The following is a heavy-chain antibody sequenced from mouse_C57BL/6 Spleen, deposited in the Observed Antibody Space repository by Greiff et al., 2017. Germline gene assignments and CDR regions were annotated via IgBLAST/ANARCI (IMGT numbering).Heavy chain of an antibody. CDR1: GYAFSSSW. Sequence: VKLMESGPELVKPGASVKISCKASGYAFSSSWMNWVKQRPGKGLEWIGRIYPGDGDTNYNGKFKGKATLTADKSSSTAYMQLSSLTSEDSAVYFCARETARYGDYYAMDYWGQGTSVTVSS. V-gene: IGHV1-82*01. J-gene: IGHJ4*01. CDR2: IYPGDGDT. CDR3: ARETARYGDYYAMDY. D-gene: IGHD3-2*01.